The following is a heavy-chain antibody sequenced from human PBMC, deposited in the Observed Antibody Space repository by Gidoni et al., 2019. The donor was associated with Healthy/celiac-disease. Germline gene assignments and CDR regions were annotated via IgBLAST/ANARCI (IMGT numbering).Heavy chain of an antibody. J-gene: IGHJ5*02. V-gene: IGHV4-31*03. CDR1: VGSISSGGDS. CDR2: IYYSGST. D-gene: IGHD2-2*01. CDR3: ARGRGCSSTSCWNWFDP. Sequence: QVQLQESGPGLVKHSQTLSLTGTFSVGSISSGGDSWSWIRQHPGKGLEWIGYIYYSGSTYYNPSLKSRVTISVDTAKSQFSLKLSSVTAADPAVYYCARGRGCSSTSCWNWFDPWGQGTLVTVSS.